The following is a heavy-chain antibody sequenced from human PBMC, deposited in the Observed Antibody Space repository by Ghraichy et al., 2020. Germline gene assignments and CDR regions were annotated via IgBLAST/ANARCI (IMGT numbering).Heavy chain of an antibody. Sequence: GGSLRLSCAASAFSFSTYWMTWVRQAPGKSLEWVANIKEDGSDKSYVDSVKGRFTISRDNAKNSLYLQMNSLRAEDTAVYYCARESYGSGSYSAFDIWGQGTMVTVSS. J-gene: IGHJ3*02. V-gene: IGHV3-7*03. CDR3: ARESYGSGSYSAFDI. CDR2: IKEDGSDK. CDR1: AFSFSTYW. D-gene: IGHD3-10*01.